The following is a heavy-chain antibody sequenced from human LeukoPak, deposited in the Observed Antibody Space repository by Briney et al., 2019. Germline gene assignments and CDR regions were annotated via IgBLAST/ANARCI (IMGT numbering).Heavy chain of an antibody. CDR2: ISGSGGGT. CDR3: AKALYSSSWYWFDP. J-gene: IGHJ5*02. CDR1: GFTFSSYA. V-gene: IGHV3-23*01. Sequence: GGSLRLSCAVSGFTFSSYAMSWVRQAPGKGLEWVSAISGSGGGTFYADSVRGRFTISRDNSKNTVYLQMNSLRAEDTAVYYCAKALYSSSWYWFDPWGQGTLVTVSS. D-gene: IGHD6-13*01.